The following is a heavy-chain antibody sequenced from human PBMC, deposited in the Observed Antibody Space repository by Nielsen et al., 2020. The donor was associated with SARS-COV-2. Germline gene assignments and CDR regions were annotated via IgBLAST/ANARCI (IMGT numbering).Heavy chain of an antibody. CDR2: ISSSSSTI. D-gene: IGHD3-9*01. CDR3: ARDPAHLGILTGYYTRDWYFDL. Sequence: GESLKISCAASGFTFSSYSMNWVRQAPGKGLEWVSYISSSSSTIYYADSVKGRFTISRDNAKNSLYLQMNSLRDEDTAVYYCARDPAHLGILTGYYTRDWYFDLWGRGTLVTVSS. CDR1: GFTFSSYS. J-gene: IGHJ2*01. V-gene: IGHV3-48*02.